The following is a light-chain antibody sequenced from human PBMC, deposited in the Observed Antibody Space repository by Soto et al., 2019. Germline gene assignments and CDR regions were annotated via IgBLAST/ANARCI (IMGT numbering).Light chain of an antibody. J-gene: IGKJ3*01. V-gene: IGKV1-33*01. CDR3: QQYDTLSFT. CDR2: DAS. CDR1: QDISNY. Sequence: DIQMTQSPSSLSAPVGDRVTITCQASQDISNYLNWYQQKLGKAPKLLIYDASNLEPGVPSRFSGSGSGTEFIFTISSLQPEDIATYYCQQYDTLSFTFGPGTKVDIK.